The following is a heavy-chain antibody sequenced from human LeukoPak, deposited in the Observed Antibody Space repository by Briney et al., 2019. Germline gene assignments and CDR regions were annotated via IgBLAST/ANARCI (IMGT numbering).Heavy chain of an antibody. V-gene: IGHV5-10-1*01. J-gene: IGHJ3*02. D-gene: IGHD2-21*02. Sequence: GESLKISCQGSGYNFTTHWISWVRQMPGKGLEWMGRVHPSDSYTKYSPSFQGHVSISADKSISTAYLQWSSLRASDAAMYYCARHADSAGGAWFVMAFDIWGQGTLVTVSS. CDR2: VHPSDSYT. CDR3: ARHADSAGGAWFVMAFDI. CDR1: GYNFTTHW.